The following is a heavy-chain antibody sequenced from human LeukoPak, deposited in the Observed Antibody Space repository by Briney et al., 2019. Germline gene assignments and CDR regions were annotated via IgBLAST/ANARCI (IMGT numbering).Heavy chain of an antibody. D-gene: IGHD3-22*01. Sequence: ASVKVSCKASGYIFTGYYMHWVRQAPGQGLEWMGWINPNSGGTNYAQKFQGRVTMTRDTSISTAYMELSRLRSDDTAVYYCARDDSGPRGLDIWGQGTMVTVSS. CDR3: ARDDSGPRGLDI. V-gene: IGHV1-2*02. CDR2: INPNSGGT. J-gene: IGHJ3*02. CDR1: GYIFTGYY.